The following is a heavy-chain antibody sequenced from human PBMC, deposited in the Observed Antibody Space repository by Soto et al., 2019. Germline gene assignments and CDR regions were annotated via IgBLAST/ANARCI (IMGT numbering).Heavy chain of an antibody. Sequence: GGSLRLSCAASGFTFSSYGMHWVRQAPGKGLEWVAVIWYEGSKKYYADSVKGRFTIARDNFKNTLYLQMNSLRVEDTALYYCAKVPYCSGGSCYPADWGQGTLVTVSS. CDR1: GFTFSSYG. CDR2: IWYEGSKK. CDR3: AKVPYCSGGSCYPAD. D-gene: IGHD2-15*01. J-gene: IGHJ4*02. V-gene: IGHV3-30*02.